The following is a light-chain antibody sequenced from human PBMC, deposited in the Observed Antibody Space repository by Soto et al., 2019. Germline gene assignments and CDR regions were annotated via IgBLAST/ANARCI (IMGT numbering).Light chain of an antibody. V-gene: IGLV2-14*01. CDR2: DVG. CDR3: CSYTTTSTGV. Sequence: ALTQPASVSGSPGQSIAISCTGTSSDVGGYNYVSWYQQHPGKAPKLMIYDVGSRPSGVSDRFSGSKSGNTASLTISGLRAEDEADYYCCSYTTTSTGVFGTGTKVTVL. CDR1: SSDVGGYNY. J-gene: IGLJ1*01.